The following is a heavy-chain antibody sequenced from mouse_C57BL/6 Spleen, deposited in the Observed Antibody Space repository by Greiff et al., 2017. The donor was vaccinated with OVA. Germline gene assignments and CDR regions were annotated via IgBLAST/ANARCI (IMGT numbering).Heavy chain of an antibody. V-gene: IGHV1-50*01. D-gene: IGHD1-1*01. CDR2: IDPSDSYT. CDR3: ARSRYGSTLDY. Sequence: QVQLQQPGAELVKPGASVKLSCKASGYTFTSYWMQWVKQRPGQGLEWIGEIDPSDSYTNYNQKFKGKATLTVDTSSSTASMQLSSLTSEDSAVYYCARSRYGSTLDYWGQGTTLTVSS. J-gene: IGHJ2*01. CDR1: GYTFTSYW.